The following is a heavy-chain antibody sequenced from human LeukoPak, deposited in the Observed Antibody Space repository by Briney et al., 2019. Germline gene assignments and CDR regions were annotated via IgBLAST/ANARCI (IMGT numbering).Heavy chain of an antibody. CDR3: ARVIAARPCNWFDP. V-gene: IGHV4-39*01. CDR2: IYYSGST. D-gene: IGHD6-6*01. CDR1: GGSIXXSSYY. J-gene: IGHJ5*02. Sequence: LSLTCTVSGGSIXXSSYYWGWIRQPPGTGLEWIGSIYYSGSTYYNPSLKSRVTISVDTSKNQFSLKLSSVTAADTAVYYCARVIAARPCNWFDPWGQGTLVTVSS.